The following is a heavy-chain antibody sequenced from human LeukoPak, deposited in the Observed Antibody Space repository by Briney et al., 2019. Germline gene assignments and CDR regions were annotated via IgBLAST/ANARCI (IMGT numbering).Heavy chain of an antibody. CDR1: GGSFSGYH. CDR2: INHSGYT. V-gene: IGHV4-34*01. J-gene: IGHJ6*03. Sequence: PSETLSLTCVVYGGSFSGYHWSWIRQPPGKGLEWIGEINHSGYTNYNPSVQSRVTISVDTSKTQLSLKLNSVTAADTAVYYCAREKGYDDYVGGDYYYYYMDVWGKGTTVTISS. D-gene: IGHD4-17*01. CDR3: AREKGYDDYVGGDYYYYYMDV.